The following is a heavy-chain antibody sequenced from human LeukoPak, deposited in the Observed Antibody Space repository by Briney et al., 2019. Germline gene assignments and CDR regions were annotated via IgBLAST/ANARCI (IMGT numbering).Heavy chain of an antibody. CDR3: ASPRGDDSGGYYTWYFHH. CDR1: GGSISSPSHY. J-gene: IGHJ1*01. D-gene: IGHD3-22*01. V-gene: IGHV4-39*07. Sequence: PSETLSLTCIVSGGSISSPSHYWGWIRQPPGKGLEWIGNIHYSGSTFYNPSLKSRVTISVDTSKNQFSLKLSSVTAADTAVYFCASPRGDDSGGYYTWYFHHWGQGILVTVSS. CDR2: IHYSGST.